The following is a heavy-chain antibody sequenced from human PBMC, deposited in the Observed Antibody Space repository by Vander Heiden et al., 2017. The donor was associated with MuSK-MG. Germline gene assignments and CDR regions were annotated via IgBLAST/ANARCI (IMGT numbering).Heavy chain of an antibody. CDR1: GGSISTYY. Sequence: QVQLQESGPGLVKPSETLSLTCTVSGGSISTYYWSWIRQSPGKGLEWIGYIYYSGSTDYNPSLKRRVTISVDTSSNQFSLNLNSATAADTAVYYCARSDYYDTSGYFSYAFDIWGQGTMVTVSS. CDR3: ARSDYYDTSGYFSYAFDI. V-gene: IGHV4-59*01. CDR2: IYYSGST. J-gene: IGHJ3*02. D-gene: IGHD3-22*01.